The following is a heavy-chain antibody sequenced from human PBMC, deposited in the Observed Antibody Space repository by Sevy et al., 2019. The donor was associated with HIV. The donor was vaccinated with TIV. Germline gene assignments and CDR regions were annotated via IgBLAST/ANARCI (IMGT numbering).Heavy chain of an antibody. V-gene: IGHV3-48*04. J-gene: IGHJ4*02. CDR2: ISSSSSTI. CDR3: ARIGYSSSSGVGY. D-gene: IGHD6-6*01. Sequence: GGSLRLSCAASGFTFSSYSMNWVRQAPGKGLEWVSYISSSSSTIYYADSVKGRFTISRDNAKNSLYLQMNSLRAEDTAVYYCARIGYSSSSGVGYWGQGTLVTVSS. CDR1: GFTFSSYS.